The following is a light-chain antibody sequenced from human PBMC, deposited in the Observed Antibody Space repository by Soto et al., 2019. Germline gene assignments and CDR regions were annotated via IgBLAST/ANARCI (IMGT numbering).Light chain of an antibody. Sequence: EIVLTQSPGTLSLSPGERATLSCRASQSVSSRYLAWYQQKPGQAPRLLISGASSRATGIPDRFSGSGSGTDFTLTISRLEPEDFALYYCQQYGPSPQQYGTSPRLTFGGGTKVEIK. CDR2: GAS. V-gene: IGKV3-20*01. J-gene: IGKJ4*01. CDR1: QSVSSRY. CDR3: QQYGPSPQQYGTSPRLT.